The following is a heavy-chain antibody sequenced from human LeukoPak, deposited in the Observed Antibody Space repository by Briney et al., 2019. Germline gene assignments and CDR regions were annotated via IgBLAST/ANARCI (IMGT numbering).Heavy chain of an antibody. D-gene: IGHD3-3*01. J-gene: IGHJ4*02. CDR2: ISNSGESP. CDR1: GFTFTTYG. V-gene: IGHV3-23*01. Sequence: GGSLRLSCAASGFTFTTYGMSWVRQAPGKGLEWVSNISNSGESPYYADSVQGRFTVSRDNSKNTLYLQMNSLRVEDTAVYFCAKNGAVPDIFRAFDYWGQGTLVTVSS. CDR3: AKNGAVPDIFRAFDY.